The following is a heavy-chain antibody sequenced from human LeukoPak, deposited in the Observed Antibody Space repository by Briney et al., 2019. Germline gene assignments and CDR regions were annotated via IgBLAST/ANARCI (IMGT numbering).Heavy chain of an antibody. V-gene: IGHV1-2*06. D-gene: IGHD2-2*01. CDR1: GYTFIGYY. CDR2: INPNSGGT. CDR3: ARADCSSTSCLNAFDI. J-gene: IGHJ3*02. Sequence: ASVKVSCKXSGYTFIGYYMHWVRQAPGQGLEWVGLINPNSGGTNYAQKFQGRVTMTRDTSISTAYMELSRLRSDDTAVYYCARADCSSTSCLNAFDIWGQGTMVTVSS.